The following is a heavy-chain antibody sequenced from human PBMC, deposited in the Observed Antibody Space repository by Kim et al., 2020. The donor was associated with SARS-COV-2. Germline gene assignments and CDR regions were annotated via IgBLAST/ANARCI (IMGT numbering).Heavy chain of an antibody. Sequence: SETLSLTCTVSGGSIRSYYWSWIRQPPGKGLEWIGYIYYSGSTNYNPSLKSRVTISVDTSKNQFSLKLSSVTAADTAVYYCARAGSGIAAADYWGQGTL. D-gene: IGHD6-13*01. J-gene: IGHJ4*02. CDR3: ARAGSGIAAADY. V-gene: IGHV4-59*01. CDR1: GGSIRSYY. CDR2: IYYSGST.